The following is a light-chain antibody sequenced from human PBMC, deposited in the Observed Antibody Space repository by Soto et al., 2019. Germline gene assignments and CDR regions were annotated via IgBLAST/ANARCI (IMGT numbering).Light chain of an antibody. CDR3: CSYAGSWTFV. CDR2: EVS. J-gene: IGLJ1*01. CDR1: NSDIASYNL. V-gene: IGLV2-23*02. Sequence: QSALTQPASVSGSLGQSITISCTGTNSDIASYNLVSWYQQHPGKAPKVMIYEVSQRPSGVSNRFSGSKSGNTASLTISGLQAEDEAEYYCCSYAGSWTFVFGTGTKLTVL.